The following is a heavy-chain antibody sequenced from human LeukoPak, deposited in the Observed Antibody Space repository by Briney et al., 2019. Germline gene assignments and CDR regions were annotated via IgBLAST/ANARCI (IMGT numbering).Heavy chain of an antibody. CDR2: IYTSGST. V-gene: IGHV4-61*02. CDR3: ARERISDYYDSSGYYPRIDYYYGMDV. CDR1: GGSISSGSYY. D-gene: IGHD3-22*01. Sequence: SETLSLTCTVSGGSISSGSYYWSWIRQPAGKGLEWIGRIYTSGSTNYNPSLKSRVTMSVDTSKNQFSLKLSSVTAADTAVYYCARERISDYYDSSGYYPRIDYYYGMDVWGQGTTVTVSS. J-gene: IGHJ6*02.